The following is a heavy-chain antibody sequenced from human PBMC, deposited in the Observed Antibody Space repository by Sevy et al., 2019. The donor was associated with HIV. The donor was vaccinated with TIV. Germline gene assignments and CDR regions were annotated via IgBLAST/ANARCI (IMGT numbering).Heavy chain of an antibody. J-gene: IGHJ3*02. D-gene: IGHD1-1*01. CDR3: ARGDWNDGHDAFDI. Sequence: GGSLRLSCAASGFTVSSNYMSWVRQAPGKGLEWVSVIYSGGSTYYADSVKGRFTISRDNSKNTLYLQMNSLRAEDTAVYYCARGDWNDGHDAFDIWAQGTMVTVSS. CDR1: GFTVSSNY. V-gene: IGHV3-53*01. CDR2: IYSGGST.